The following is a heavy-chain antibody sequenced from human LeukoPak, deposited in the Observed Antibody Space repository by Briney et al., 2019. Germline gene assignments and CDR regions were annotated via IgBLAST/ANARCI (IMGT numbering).Heavy chain of an antibody. CDR2: IHYSGST. Sequence: SETLSLTCSVSGGSISTYYWSWFRQPPGKGLEWIGYIHYSGSTNCDPSLKSRVTISVDTSKNQFFLNLRSVTAADTGVYYCAREGVGPTDDAFDIWGQGTVVTVSS. J-gene: IGHJ3*02. CDR1: GGSISTYY. CDR3: AREGVGPTDDAFDI. D-gene: IGHD1-26*01. V-gene: IGHV4-59*01.